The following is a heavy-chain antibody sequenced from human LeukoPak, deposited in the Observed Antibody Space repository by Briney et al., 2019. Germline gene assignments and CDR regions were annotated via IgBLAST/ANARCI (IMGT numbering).Heavy chain of an antibody. J-gene: IGHJ4*02. V-gene: IGHV3-15*01. CDR2: IKSNVNGGTI. CDR1: RFTFSNAW. CDR3: TTWDYVDY. Sequence: GGSLRLSCVGSRFTFSNAWMSWARQAPGKGLEWVGRIKSNVNGGTIDYAPPVKGRFIISRDDSKDTLYLHMNSLKTEDTAVYYCTTWDYVDYWGQGTLVTVSS. D-gene: IGHD1-26*01.